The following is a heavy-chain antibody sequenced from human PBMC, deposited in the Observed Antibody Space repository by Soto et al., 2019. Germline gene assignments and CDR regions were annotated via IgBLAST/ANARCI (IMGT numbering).Heavy chain of an antibody. CDR3: AKDQGSSYYYYYYMDV. CDR1: GFTFSSYA. Sequence: GSLRLSCAASGFTFSSYAMSWVRQAPGKGLEWVSAISGSGGSTYYADSVKGRFTISRDNSKNTLYLQMNSLRAEDTAVYYCAKDQGSSYYYYYYMDVWGKGTTVTVSS. J-gene: IGHJ6*03. D-gene: IGHD6-6*01. V-gene: IGHV3-23*01. CDR2: ISGSGGST.